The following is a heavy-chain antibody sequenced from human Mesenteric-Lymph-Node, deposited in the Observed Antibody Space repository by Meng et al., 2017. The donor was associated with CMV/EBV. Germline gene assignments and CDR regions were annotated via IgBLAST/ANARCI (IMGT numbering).Heavy chain of an antibody. CDR3: ARDTDYYYGSGSYLSWFDP. D-gene: IGHD3-10*01. Sequence: FTKYALHWVRQAPGQGLEWMGRINPNSGGTNYAQKFQGRVTMTRDTSISTAYMELSRLRSDDTAVYYCARDTDYYYGSGSYLSWFDPWGQGTLVTVSS. V-gene: IGHV1-2*06. CDR1: FTKYA. CDR2: INPNSGGT. J-gene: IGHJ5*02.